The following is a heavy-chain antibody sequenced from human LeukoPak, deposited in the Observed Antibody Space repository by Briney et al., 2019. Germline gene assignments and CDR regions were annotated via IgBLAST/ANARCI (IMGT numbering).Heavy chain of an antibody. V-gene: IGHV3-74*01. CDR2: IDSDGSST. Sequence: GGSLRLSCAASEFTFSSYWMNWVRHAPGKGLVWVSRIDSDGSSTDYADSVKGRFTISRDNAKNTLYLQMISLRAEDTAVYYCARDLWGVFDIWGQGTMVTVSS. CDR1: EFTFSSYW. CDR3: ARDLWGVFDI. J-gene: IGHJ3*02. D-gene: IGHD3-16*01.